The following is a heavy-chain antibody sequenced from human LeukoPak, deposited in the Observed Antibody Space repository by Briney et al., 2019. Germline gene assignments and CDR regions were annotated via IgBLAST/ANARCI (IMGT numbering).Heavy chain of an antibody. CDR3: ARETPEYD. J-gene: IGHJ4*02. D-gene: IGHD1-14*01. V-gene: IGHV3-48*03. Sequence: GGPLRLSCAASGFTFSSYEMNWVRQAPGKGLEWVSYIGSSGRTIYYADSVKGRFTISRDNAKNSLYLQMNSLRDEDTAVYYCARETPEYDWGQGTLVTVSS. CDR1: GFTFSSYE. CDR2: IGSSGRTI.